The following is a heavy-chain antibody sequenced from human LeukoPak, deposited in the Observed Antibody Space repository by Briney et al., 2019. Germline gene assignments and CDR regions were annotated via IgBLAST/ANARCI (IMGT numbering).Heavy chain of an antibody. D-gene: IGHD3-16*02. CDR3: AGHKGDYVWESYRFPDY. CDR1: GGSISSSSYY. J-gene: IGHJ4*02. V-gene: IGHV4-39*01. CDR2: VYYSGST. Sequence: SETLSLTCTVSGGSISSSSYYWGWIRQPPGKGLEWIGSVYYSGSTYYNPSLKSRVTISVDTSKNQFSLKLSSVTAADTAVYYCAGHKGDYVWESYRFPDYWGQGTLVTVSS.